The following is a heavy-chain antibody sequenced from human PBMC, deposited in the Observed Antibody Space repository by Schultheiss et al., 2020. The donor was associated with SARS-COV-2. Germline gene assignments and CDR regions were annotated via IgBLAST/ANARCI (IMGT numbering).Heavy chain of an antibody. CDR2: INHSGST. J-gene: IGHJ5*02. V-gene: IGHV4-34*01. Sequence: SETLSLTCAVYGGSFSGYYWSWIRQPPGKGLEWIGEINHSGSTNYNPSLKSRVTMSVDVSKKQLSLRLSSVTAADSAVYYCARGSEGFDPWGQGTQVTVSS. CDR1: GGSFSGYY. CDR3: ARGSEGFDP.